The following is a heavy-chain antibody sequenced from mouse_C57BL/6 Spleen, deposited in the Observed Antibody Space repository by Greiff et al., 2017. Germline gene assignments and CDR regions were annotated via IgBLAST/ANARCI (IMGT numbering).Heavy chain of an antibody. CDR3: AREPGTGYWYFDV. D-gene: IGHD3-3*01. CDR2: ISYDGSN. J-gene: IGHJ1*03. Sequence: EVQLQESGPGLVKPSQSLSLTCSVTGYSITSGYYWNWIRQFPGNKLEWMGYISYDGSNNYNPSLKNRISITRDTSKNQFFLKLNSVTTEDTATYYCAREPGTGYWYFDVWGTGTTVTVSS. CDR1: GYSITSGYY. V-gene: IGHV3-6*01.